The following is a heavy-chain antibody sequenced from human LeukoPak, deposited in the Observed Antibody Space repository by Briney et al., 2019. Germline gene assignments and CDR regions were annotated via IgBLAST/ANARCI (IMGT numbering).Heavy chain of an antibody. CDR2: IYNSEST. J-gene: IGHJ2*01. V-gene: IGHV4-4*09. D-gene: IGHD6-19*01. CDR3: ARFHSGPSGWYVLWYFDL. Sequence: PSETLSLTRTVSGGSVSSYYWSWIRQPPGKGLEWIGYIYNSESTNYNSSLQSRVTMSLDTSKNQLFLKLSSVTAADTAVYYCARFHSGPSGWYVLWYFDLWGRGTLVTVSS. CDR1: GGSVSSYY.